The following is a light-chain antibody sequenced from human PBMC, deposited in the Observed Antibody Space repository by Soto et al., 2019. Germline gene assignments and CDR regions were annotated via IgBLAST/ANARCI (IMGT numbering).Light chain of an antibody. CDR3: NSYVAGSNV. Sequence: QSALTQPPSASGSPGQSVTISCTGTSSDVGKYDYVSWFQHHPGKAPKLIIYEVSKRPSGVPDRFSGSKSGSTASLTVSGLQTEDEADYYCNSYVAGSNVFGTGNKVTVL. CDR1: SSDVGKYDY. V-gene: IGLV2-8*01. CDR2: EVS. J-gene: IGLJ1*01.